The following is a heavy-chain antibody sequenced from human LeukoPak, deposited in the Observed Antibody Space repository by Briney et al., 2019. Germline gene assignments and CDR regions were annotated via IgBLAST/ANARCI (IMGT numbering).Heavy chain of an antibody. V-gene: IGHV1-46*01. J-gene: IGHJ4*02. CDR3: ARDIVVVPAAIGGLDY. D-gene: IGHD2-2*02. CDR2: INPSGGST. Sequence: ASVKVSCKASGYTFTSYGISWVRQAPGQGLEWMGIINPSGGSTSYAQKFQGRVTMTRDTSTSTVYMELSSLRSGDTAVYYCARDIVVVPAAIGGLDYWGQGTLVTVSS. CDR1: GYTFTSYG.